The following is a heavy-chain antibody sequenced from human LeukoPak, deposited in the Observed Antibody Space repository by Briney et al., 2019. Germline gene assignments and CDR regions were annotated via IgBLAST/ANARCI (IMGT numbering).Heavy chain of an antibody. V-gene: IGHV1-2*06. D-gene: IGHD4-17*01. CDR1: GYTFTGYY. CDR3: ARGGLATVTSRDYWYFDL. CDR2: NNPNSGGT. J-gene: IGHJ2*01. Sequence: ASVKVSCTASGYTFTGYYMHWVRQAPGQGLEWMGRNNPNSGGTNYAQKFQGRVTMSRDTSISTAYMELSRLRSDDTAVYYCARGGLATVTSRDYWYFDLWGRGTLVTVSS.